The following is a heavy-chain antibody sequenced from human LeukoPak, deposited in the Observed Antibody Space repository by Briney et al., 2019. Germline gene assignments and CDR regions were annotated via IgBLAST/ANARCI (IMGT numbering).Heavy chain of an antibody. D-gene: IGHD6-19*01. CDR1: GASTSTTNW. CDR2: IHDSGTT. V-gene: IGHV4-4*02. Sequence: SETLSLTCAASGASTSTTNWWSWVRQAPGKGLEWIGEIHDSGTTNYNPSLKSRVTISVDKSTNHFFLYLRSVTAADTAIYYCAGNGWYALDEWGQGTRVTVSS. CDR3: AGNGWYALDE. J-gene: IGHJ3*01.